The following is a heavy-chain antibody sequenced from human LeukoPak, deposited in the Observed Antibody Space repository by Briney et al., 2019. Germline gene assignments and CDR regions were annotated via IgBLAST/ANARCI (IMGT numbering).Heavy chain of an antibody. Sequence: SVKVSCKASGGTFSSYAISWVRQAPGQGLEWMGGIIPILGTANYAQKFQGRVTITADESTSTAYMELSSLRSEDTAVYYCASGEWELLYFDYWGQGTLVTVSS. D-gene: IGHD1-26*01. CDR3: ASGEWELLYFDY. CDR1: GGTFSSYA. V-gene: IGHV1-69*13. CDR2: IIPILGTA. J-gene: IGHJ4*02.